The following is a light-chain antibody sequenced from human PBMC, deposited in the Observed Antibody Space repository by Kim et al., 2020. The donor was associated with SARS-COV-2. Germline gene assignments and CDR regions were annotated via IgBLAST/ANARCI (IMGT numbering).Light chain of an antibody. CDR1: SGSIASNY. V-gene: IGLV6-57*02. CDR3: QSYDSSRRGV. Sequence: NFMLTQPRSVSESPGKTVTISCTGSSGSIASNYVQWYQQRPGRAPTTVIYEDNQRPSGVPDRFSGSIDSSSNSAALTISGLKTEDEADYCRQSYDSSRRGVFGGGTRLTVL. CDR2: EDN. J-gene: IGLJ3*02.